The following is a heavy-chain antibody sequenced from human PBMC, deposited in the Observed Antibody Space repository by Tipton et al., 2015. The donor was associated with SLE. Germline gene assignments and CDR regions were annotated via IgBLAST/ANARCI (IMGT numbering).Heavy chain of an antibody. D-gene: IGHD3-16*02. CDR1: GYTFTRNG. CDR3: SRGDGYTDPFDY. CDR2: VSTYNVHT. V-gene: IGHV1-18*01. J-gene: IGHJ4*02. Sequence: QLVQSGGEVKKHGASVKVSCQTSGYTFTRNGINWVRQAPGQGLEWVGWVSTYNVHTKYAQKFQGRVTMTTDTSTSTAYMELRSLRSDDTAVYYCSRGDGYTDPFDYWGQGTLVIVSS.